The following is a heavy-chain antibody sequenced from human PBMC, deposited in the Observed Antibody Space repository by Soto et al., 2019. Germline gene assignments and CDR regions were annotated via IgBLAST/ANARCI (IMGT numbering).Heavy chain of an antibody. CDR2: ISYDGSNK. CDR3: ARFKGCSGGSCYSYFDY. J-gene: IGHJ4*02. Sequence: QVQLVEPGGGVVQPGRSLRLSCAASGFTFSSYAMHWVRQAPGKGLEWVAVISYDGSNKYYADSVKGRFTISRDNSKNTLYLQMNSLRAEDTAVYYCARFKGCSGGSCYSYFDYWGQGTLVTVSS. D-gene: IGHD2-15*01. CDR1: GFTFSSYA. V-gene: IGHV3-30-3*01.